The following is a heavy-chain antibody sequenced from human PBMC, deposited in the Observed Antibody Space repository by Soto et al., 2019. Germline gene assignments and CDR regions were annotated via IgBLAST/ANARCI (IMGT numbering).Heavy chain of an antibody. CDR2: IYHSGST. Sequence: SETLSLTCAVSSGSISSSNWWSWVRQPPGKGLEWIGEIYHSGSTNYNPSLKSRVTISVDKSKNQFSLKLSSVTAADTAVYYCAREKLRRTVTRVDYYYMDVWGKGTTVTVSS. V-gene: IGHV4-4*02. J-gene: IGHJ6*03. D-gene: IGHD4-17*01. CDR3: AREKLRRTVTRVDYYYMDV. CDR1: SGSISSSNW.